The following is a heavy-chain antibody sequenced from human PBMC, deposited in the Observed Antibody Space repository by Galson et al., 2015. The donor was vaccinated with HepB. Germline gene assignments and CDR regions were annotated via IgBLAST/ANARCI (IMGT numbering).Heavy chain of an antibody. D-gene: IGHD1-1*01. Sequence: ETLSLTCAVYGGSFSGYYWSWIRQPPGKGLEWIGEINHSGSTNYNPSLKSRVTISVDTSKSQFSLKLSSVTAADTAVYYCARGGELEPTTDYWGQGTLVTVSS. CDR1: GGSFSGYY. J-gene: IGHJ4*02. V-gene: IGHV4-34*01. CDR3: ARGGELEPTTDY. CDR2: INHSGST.